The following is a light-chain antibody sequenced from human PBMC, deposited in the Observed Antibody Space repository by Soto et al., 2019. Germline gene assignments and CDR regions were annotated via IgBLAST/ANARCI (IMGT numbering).Light chain of an antibody. CDR2: WAS. CDR3: QQYYSPRWP. V-gene: IGKV4-1*01. CDR1: QSVLHNSNNKSY. J-gene: IGKJ1*01. Sequence: DIVMTQSPDSLAVSLGEMATINCKSSQSVLHNSNNKSYLGWFQQKPGQPPKLLIYWASTRESGVPDRFSGGGSGTDFTLSIRRLQGGDVPVYSCQQYYSPRWPFRQGPKVEIK.